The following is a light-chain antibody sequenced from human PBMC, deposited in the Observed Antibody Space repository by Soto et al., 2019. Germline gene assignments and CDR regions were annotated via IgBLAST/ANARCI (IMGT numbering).Light chain of an antibody. CDR2: EDS. CDR1: NIGSKR. Sequence: SYELTQPPSVSVAPGQTARITCGRDNIGSKRVLWYQQKPGQAPVLVVYEDSDRPSGISERFSGSNSRNKATLTISTVGAGDEAVYYCQVWDRSNDHYVFGSGPKVTVL. J-gene: IGLJ1*01. V-gene: IGLV3-21*02. CDR3: QVWDRSNDHYV.